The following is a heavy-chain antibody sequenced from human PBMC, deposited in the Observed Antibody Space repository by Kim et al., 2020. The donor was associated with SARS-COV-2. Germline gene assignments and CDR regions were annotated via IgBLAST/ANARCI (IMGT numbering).Heavy chain of an antibody. CDR1: GGSISSSSYY. V-gene: IGHV4-39*01. CDR2: INYSGST. Sequence: SETLSLTCTVSGGSISSSSYYWGWIRQPPGKGLEGIGSINYSGSTYYNPSHKSRVTLSVDPSKNQFSLKLKPVTAAVSAVCYCARRVDTNLGGANDHWGQGPGDTV. CDR3: ARRVDTNLGGANDH. D-gene: IGHD3-16*01. J-gene: IGHJ1*01.